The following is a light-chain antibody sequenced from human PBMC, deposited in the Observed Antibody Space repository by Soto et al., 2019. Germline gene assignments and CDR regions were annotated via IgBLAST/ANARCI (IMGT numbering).Light chain of an antibody. V-gene: IGLV2-14*03. CDR1: SSDVGGYNY. Sequence: QSALTQPASVSGSPGQSITISCTGSSSDVGGYNYVSWYQHHPGKAPKLLIYNVSDRPSGVSNRFSGSKSGNTASLTISGLQAEDEADYYCNSYTTSSTLVCGGGTKLTVL. CDR3: NSYTTSSTLV. CDR2: NVS. J-gene: IGLJ3*02.